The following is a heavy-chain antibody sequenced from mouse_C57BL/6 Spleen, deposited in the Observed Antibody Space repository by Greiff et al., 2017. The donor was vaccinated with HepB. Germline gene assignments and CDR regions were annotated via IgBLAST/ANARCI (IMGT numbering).Heavy chain of an antibody. J-gene: IGHJ1*03. CDR1: GYTFTSYW. CDR3: ARGGGQSYWYFDV. D-gene: IGHD6-1*01. Sequence: VQLQQPGAELVKPGASVKLSCKASGYTFTSYWMHWVKQRPGQGLEWIGMIHPNSGSTNYNEKFKSKATLTVDKSSSTAYMQLSSLTSEDSAVYYCARGGGQSYWYFDVWGTGTTVTVSS. CDR2: IHPNSGST. V-gene: IGHV1-64*01.